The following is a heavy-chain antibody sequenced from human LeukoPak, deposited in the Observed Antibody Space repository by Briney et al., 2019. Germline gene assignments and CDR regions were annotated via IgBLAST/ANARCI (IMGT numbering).Heavy chain of an antibody. Sequence: GGSLRLSCAASGFTFSSYAMCWVRQAPGKGLEWVSAISGSGGSTYYADSVKGRFTISRDNSKSTLYLQMNSLRAEDTAVYYCARPPFSSSWYYFDYWGQGTLVTVSS. CDR2: ISGSGGST. D-gene: IGHD6-13*01. CDR3: ARPPFSSSWYYFDY. CDR1: GFTFSSYA. J-gene: IGHJ4*02. V-gene: IGHV3-23*01.